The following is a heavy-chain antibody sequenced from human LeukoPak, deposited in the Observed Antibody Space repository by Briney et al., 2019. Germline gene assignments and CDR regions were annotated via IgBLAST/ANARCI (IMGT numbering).Heavy chain of an antibody. Sequence: GGSLRLSCAASGFTFSNFAIHWVRQAPGKGLEWVAVISYDGSDKYYADSVKGRFTISRDNSKNTLYLQMNSLRAEDTAVYYCARRGSSSWYYFDYWGQGTLVTVSS. V-gene: IGHV3-30-3*01. D-gene: IGHD6-13*01. CDR3: ARRGSSSWYYFDY. J-gene: IGHJ4*02. CDR1: GFTFSNFA. CDR2: ISYDGSDK.